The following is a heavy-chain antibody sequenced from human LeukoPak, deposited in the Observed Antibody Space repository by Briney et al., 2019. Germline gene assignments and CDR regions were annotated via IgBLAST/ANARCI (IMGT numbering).Heavy chain of an antibody. CDR1: GGSFSAYY. Sequence: PSETLSLTCAVYGGSFSAYYWTWIRQPPGKGLEWIGQINHSGGTNYNPSLKSRVTMSVDTSKNQVSLKVSSVAAADTAVYYCARTTEGYCSSASCFGFSYSYYMDVWGKGTTVTISS. CDR2: INHSGGT. J-gene: IGHJ6*03. D-gene: IGHD2-2*01. V-gene: IGHV4-34*01. CDR3: ARTTEGYCSSASCFGFSYSYYMDV.